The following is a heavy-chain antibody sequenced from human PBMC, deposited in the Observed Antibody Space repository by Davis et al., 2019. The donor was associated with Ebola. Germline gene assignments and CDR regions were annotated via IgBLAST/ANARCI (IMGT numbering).Heavy chain of an antibody. Sequence: MPGGSLRPSCTVPGGSISSSSYYWGWIRQPPGKGLEWIGSIYYSGSTYYNPSLKSRVTISVDTSKNQFSLKLSSVTAADTAVYYCARLGWELHYWGQGTLVTVSS. V-gene: IGHV4-39*01. J-gene: IGHJ4*02. CDR2: IYYSGST. CDR1: GGSISSSSYY. D-gene: IGHD1-26*01. CDR3: ARLGWELHY.